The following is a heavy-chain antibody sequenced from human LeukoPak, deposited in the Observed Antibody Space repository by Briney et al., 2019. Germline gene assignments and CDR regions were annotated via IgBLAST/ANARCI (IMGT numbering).Heavy chain of an antibody. Sequence: SETLSLTCTVSGGSISSYYWSWIRQPPGKGLEWIGYICYSGSTNYNPSLKSRVTISVDTSKNQFSLKLSSVTAADTAVYYCARAARWYFVSHWGQGTLVTVSS. CDR3: ARAARWYFVSH. J-gene: IGHJ4*02. D-gene: IGHD3-9*01. CDR1: GGSISSYY. CDR2: ICYSGST. V-gene: IGHV4-59*01.